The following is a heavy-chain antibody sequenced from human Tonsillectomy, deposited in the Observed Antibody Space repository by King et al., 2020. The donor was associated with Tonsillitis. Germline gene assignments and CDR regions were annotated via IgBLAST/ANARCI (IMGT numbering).Heavy chain of an antibody. CDR3: ARGLYDSSWVDY. Sequence: VQLVESGGGLVKPGGSLRLSCAASGFTFSSFGMHWVRQAPGKGLEWVSSISSGSSYIYYADSLKGRFTISRDNAKNSLDLQMNSLRAEDTAFYYCARGLYDSSWVDYWGQGTLVTVSS. J-gene: IGHJ4*02. V-gene: IGHV3-21*01. CDR1: GFTFSSFG. CDR2: ISSGSSYI. D-gene: IGHD3-22*01.